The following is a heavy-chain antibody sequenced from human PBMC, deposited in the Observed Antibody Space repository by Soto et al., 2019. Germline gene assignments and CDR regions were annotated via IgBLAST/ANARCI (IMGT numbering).Heavy chain of an antibody. CDR1: GFTFSDYY. J-gene: IGHJ4*02. Sequence: QVQLVESGGGLVKPGGSLRLSCAASGFTFSDYYMSWIRQAPGKGLEWVSYISSSGSTIYYADSVKGRFTISRDNAKNLLYWEMKSLRAWDTVVDYFACERGGSGFWGGYYRGRYFDYWGQRTLVTVSS. CDR2: ISSSGSTI. CDR3: ACERGGSGFWGGYYRGRYFDY. V-gene: IGHV3-11*01. D-gene: IGHD3-3*01.